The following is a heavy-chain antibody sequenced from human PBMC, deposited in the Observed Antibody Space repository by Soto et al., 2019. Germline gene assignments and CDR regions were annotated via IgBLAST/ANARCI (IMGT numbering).Heavy chain of an antibody. V-gene: IGHV3-66*01. D-gene: IGHD3-10*01. CDR3: SRVDPGETSPFDH. Sequence: PGGSLRLSCAASGFIVSSNYMSWVRQAPGKGLEWVSVIYSGGSTFYADSVKGRFIISRDDSKNTLFLQMNSLRAEDTAVYYCSRVDPGETSPFDHWGQGTLVTVSS. CDR2: IYSGGST. CDR1: GFIVSSNY. J-gene: IGHJ4*02.